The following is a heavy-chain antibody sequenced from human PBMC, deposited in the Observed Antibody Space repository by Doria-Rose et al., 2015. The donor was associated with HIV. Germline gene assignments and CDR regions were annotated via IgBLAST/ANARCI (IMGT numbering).Heavy chain of an antibody. Sequence: GKGLEWVSLISAGGDSTYYADSVRGRFSISRDNSKNTVALQMSSLRAEDTALYYCVKGYSNSFDFWGQGTLVTVSS. V-gene: IGHV3-23*01. D-gene: IGHD6-13*01. J-gene: IGHJ4*02. CDR2: ISAGGDST. CDR3: VKGYSNSFDF.